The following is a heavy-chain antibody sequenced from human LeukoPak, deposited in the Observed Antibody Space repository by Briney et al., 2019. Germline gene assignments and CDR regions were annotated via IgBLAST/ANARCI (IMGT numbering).Heavy chain of an antibody. CDR1: GFTFTSYA. Sequence: SGGSLRLSCAASGFTFTSYAMHWVRQAPGKGLEWVAVISYDGSSESYADSVKGRFIISRDNSKNTLYLQMNSLRAEDTAVYYCAKQLGSREYYDFWSGYQDYWGQGTLVTVSS. D-gene: IGHD3-3*01. CDR2: ISYDGSSE. J-gene: IGHJ4*02. V-gene: IGHV3-30-3*02. CDR3: AKQLGSREYYDFWSGYQDY.